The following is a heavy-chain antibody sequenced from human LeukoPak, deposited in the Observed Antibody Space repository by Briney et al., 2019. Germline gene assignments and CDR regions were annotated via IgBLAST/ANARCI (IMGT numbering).Heavy chain of an antibody. CDR2: IYYSGST. V-gene: IGHV4-59*01. CDR1: GFTFSSYA. J-gene: IGHJ4*02. Sequence: GSLRLSCAASGFTFSSYAMSWVRQAPGKGLEWIGYIYYSGSTNYNPSLKSRVTISVDTSKNQFSLKLSSVTAADTAVYYCARVGRESYELDYWGQGTLVTVSS. CDR3: ARVGRESYELDY. D-gene: IGHD1-26*01.